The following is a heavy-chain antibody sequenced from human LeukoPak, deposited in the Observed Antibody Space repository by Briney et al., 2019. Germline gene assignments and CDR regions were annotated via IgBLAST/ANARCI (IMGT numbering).Heavy chain of an antibody. V-gene: IGHV4-34*01. CDR2: INHSGST. J-gene: IGHJ4*02. CDR3: ARRYSSGWSLFY. Sequence: SETLSLTCAVYGGSFSGYYWSWIRQPPGKGLEWIGEINHSGSTNYNPSLKSRVTISVDTSKNQFSLKLSSVTAADTAVYYCARRYSSGWSLFYWGQGTLVTVSS. CDR1: GGSFSGYY. D-gene: IGHD6-19*01.